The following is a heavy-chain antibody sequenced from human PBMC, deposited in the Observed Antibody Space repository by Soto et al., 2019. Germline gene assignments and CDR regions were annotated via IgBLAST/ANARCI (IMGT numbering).Heavy chain of an antibody. Sequence: QVQLVQSGAEVKKPGASVKVSCKASGYTFTSYGISWVRQAPGQGLEWMGWISANNGNTKYAQNFQGRVTMTTDTSTSTAYMELKSLRSDDTAVYYCARAYSPGLFDPWGQGTLVTVSS. CDR3: ARAYSPGLFDP. CDR1: GYTFTSYG. CDR2: ISANNGNT. J-gene: IGHJ5*02. D-gene: IGHD2-15*01. V-gene: IGHV1-18*01.